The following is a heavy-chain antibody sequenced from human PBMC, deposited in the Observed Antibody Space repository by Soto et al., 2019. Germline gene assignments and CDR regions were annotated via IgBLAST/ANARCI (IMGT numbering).Heavy chain of an antibody. Sequence: EVQLVESGGVLVKPGGSLRLSFAASGFTFTNAWMNWVRQAPGKGLEWVGRIKSKTDGGTTDYDAPVKGRFAISRDDSKDMVFLQMNSLKTEDTGIYYCTTDVLTQDGLGFFDYWGQGTLVTVSS. CDR1: GFTFTNAW. J-gene: IGHJ4*02. D-gene: IGHD4-17*01. CDR2: IKSKTDGGTT. CDR3: TTDVLTQDGLGFFDY. V-gene: IGHV3-15*07.